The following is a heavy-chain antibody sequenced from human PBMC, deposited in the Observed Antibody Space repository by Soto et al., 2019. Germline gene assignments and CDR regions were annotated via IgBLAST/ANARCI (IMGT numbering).Heavy chain of an antibody. CDR2: VYYNGNT. D-gene: IGHD1-26*01. V-gene: IGHV4-39*01. CDR3: ARLSGTYNDRYFDF. J-gene: IGHJ4*02. CDR1: GASISSYNY. Sequence: SETLSLTWNVSGASISSYNYWVWIRQPPGKGLEWIGNVYYNGNTFYTPSLKSRLTISVDTSNNQFSLRLKSVTAADTALYYCARLSGTYNDRYFDFWGQGVLVTVSS.